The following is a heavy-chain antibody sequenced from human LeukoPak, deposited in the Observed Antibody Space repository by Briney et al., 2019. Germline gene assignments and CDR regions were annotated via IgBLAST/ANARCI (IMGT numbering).Heavy chain of an antibody. D-gene: IGHD6-19*01. CDR3: AKVNYVSSRNFYGGWYPDH. Sequence: PGGSLRLSCAASAFTFSNYAMTWFRQSPGEGLEWVSVISDSGDNTHYADSVKGRFTISRDNSLSTLYLQMNSLRVEDTAVYYCAKVNYVSSRNFYGGWYPDHWGQGSLVTVSS. CDR2: ISDSGDNT. V-gene: IGHV3-23*01. J-gene: IGHJ4*02. CDR1: AFTFSNYA.